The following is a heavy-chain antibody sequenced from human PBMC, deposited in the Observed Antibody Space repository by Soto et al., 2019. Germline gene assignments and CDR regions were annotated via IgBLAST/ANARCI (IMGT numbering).Heavy chain of an antibody. D-gene: IGHD6-19*01. CDR2: INPSGGST. V-gene: IGHV1-46*03. Sequence: SVKVTCKDSGYTHTEISRHWVRQAPGQGLEWMGIINPSGGSTSYAQKFQGRVTMTRDTSTSTVYMELSSLRSEDTAVYYCARGYSSGWYGGSLGGYWGQGTLVTVSS. CDR1: GYTHTEIS. J-gene: IGHJ4*02. CDR3: ARGYSSGWYGGSLGGY.